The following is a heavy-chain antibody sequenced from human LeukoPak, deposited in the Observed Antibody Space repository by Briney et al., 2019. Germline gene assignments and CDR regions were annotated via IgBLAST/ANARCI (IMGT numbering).Heavy chain of an antibody. CDR2: IRSKTNNYAT. CDR1: GFTFSGSA. CDR3: TTVLLWFGELESRVGY. J-gene: IGHJ4*02. V-gene: IGHV3-73*01. Sequence: GGSLRLSCAASGFTFSGSAMHWVRQASGKGLEWVGRIRSKTNNYATAYAASVKDRFTISRDDSTNTAYLQMNSLKTEDTAVYYCTTVLLWFGELESRVGYWGQGTLVTVSS. D-gene: IGHD3-10*01.